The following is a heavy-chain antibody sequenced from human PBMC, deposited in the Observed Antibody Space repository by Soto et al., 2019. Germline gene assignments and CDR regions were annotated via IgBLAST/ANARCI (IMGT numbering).Heavy chain of an antibody. V-gene: IGHV3-23*01. D-gene: IGHD6-19*01. CDR1: GFIFSSYA. CDR3: AKADGEQWLVPHLDN. Sequence: PGGSLRLSCAASGFIFSSYALNWVRQSPGEGLEWVSGISCCGGSTSYADSVKGRFSIARDDSKNTLSLQMNSLRVEDTAQYYCAKADGEQWLVPHLDNWGQGTLVTVSS. J-gene: IGHJ4*02. CDR2: ISCCGGST.